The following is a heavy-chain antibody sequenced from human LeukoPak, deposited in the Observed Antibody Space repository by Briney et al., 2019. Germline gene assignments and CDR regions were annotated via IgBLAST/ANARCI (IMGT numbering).Heavy chain of an antibody. V-gene: IGHV1-2*02. Sequence: ASVKVSCKASGYIFTGYYMHWVRQAPGQGLEWMGWINPNSGGTNYAQTFQGRVTMTRDTSISTAYMELSSLRSDDTAVYYCARDFYYYGSGTFMDVWGQGTMVTVSS. D-gene: IGHD3-10*01. CDR2: INPNSGGT. CDR1: GYIFTGYY. CDR3: ARDFYYYGSGTFMDV. J-gene: IGHJ6*02.